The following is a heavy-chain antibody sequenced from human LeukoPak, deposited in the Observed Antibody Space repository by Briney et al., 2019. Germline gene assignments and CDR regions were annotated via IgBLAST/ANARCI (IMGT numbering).Heavy chain of an antibody. J-gene: IGHJ4*02. D-gene: IGHD5-12*01. CDR1: GGSMSSYY. Sequence: SETLSLTCSVSGGSMSSYYWSWIRQSPGKGLEWIGYIYHSGSTNYNPSLKSRVTISVDTSKNQFSLRLSSVTAADTAVYYCARDGYSGNDGLWGQGTLVTVSS. CDR3: ARDGYSGNDGL. CDR2: IYHSGST. V-gene: IGHV4-59*01.